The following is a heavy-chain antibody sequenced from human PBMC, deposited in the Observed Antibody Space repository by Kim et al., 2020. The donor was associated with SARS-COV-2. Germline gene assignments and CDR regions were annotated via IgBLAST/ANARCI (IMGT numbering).Heavy chain of an antibody. J-gene: IGHJ6*02. Sequence: GGSLRLTCAASGFTFDDYAMHWVRQAPGKGLEWVSGISWNSGSIGYADSVKGRFTISRDNAKNSLYLQMNSLRAEDTALYYCAKERIAGYYYYGMDVWG. D-gene: IGHD6-13*01. CDR1: GFTFDDYA. V-gene: IGHV3-9*01. CDR3: AKERIAGYYYYGMDV. CDR2: ISWNSGSI.